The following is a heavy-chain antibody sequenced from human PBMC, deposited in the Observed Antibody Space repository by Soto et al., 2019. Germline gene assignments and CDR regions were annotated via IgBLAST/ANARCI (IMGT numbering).Heavy chain of an antibody. D-gene: IGHD1-1*01. V-gene: IGHV1-69*01. J-gene: IGHJ1*01. CDR2: IIPIFGIT. Sequence: QAQLMQSGAEVNEPGSSVKVSCKASGGTFSGYAISWVRQAPVQGLEWLGGIIPIFGITNYAHKFQNRLTIAAVESSATFYMELSSLTSEYSASYYCARDPGSSTGTTSSEDFQHWGQGTLVSVS. CDR3: ARDPGSSTGTTSSEDFQH. CDR1: GGTFSGYA.